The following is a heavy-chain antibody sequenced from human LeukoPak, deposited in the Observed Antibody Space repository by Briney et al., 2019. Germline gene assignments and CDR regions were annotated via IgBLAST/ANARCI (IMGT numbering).Heavy chain of an antibody. J-gene: IGHJ6*03. V-gene: IGHV3-13*01. CDR1: GFTFSSYE. D-gene: IGHD2-15*01. CDR3: ARGHGVVYYYMDV. CDR2: IGTAGDT. Sequence: PGGSLRLSCAASGFTFSSYEMNWVRQATGKGLEWVSAIGTAGDTYYPGSVKGRFTISRENAKNSLYLQMNSLRAGDTAVYYCARGHGVVYYYMDVWGKGTTVTISS.